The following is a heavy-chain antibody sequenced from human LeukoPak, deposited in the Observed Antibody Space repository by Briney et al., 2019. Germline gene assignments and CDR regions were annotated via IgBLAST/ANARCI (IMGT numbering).Heavy chain of an antibody. V-gene: IGHV1-69*01. CDR2: IIPIFGTA. CDR3: ARDSSGPYNWFDP. J-gene: IGHJ5*02. CDR1: GGTFSSYA. D-gene: IGHD6-19*01. Sequence: SVKVSCKASGGTFSSYAISWVRQAPGQGLEWMGGIIPIFGTADYAQKFQGRVTITADESTSTAYMELSSLRSEDTAVYYCARDSSGPYNWFDPWGQGALVTVSS.